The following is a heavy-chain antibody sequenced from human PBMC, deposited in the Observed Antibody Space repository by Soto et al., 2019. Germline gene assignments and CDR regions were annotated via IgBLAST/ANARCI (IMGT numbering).Heavy chain of an antibody. D-gene: IGHD3-3*01. CDR2: INPNSGGT. J-gene: IGHJ6*02. CDR3: ARDARRFLERGGYYYYDMDV. V-gene: IGHV1-2*04. Sequence: ASVKVSCKASGYTFTGYYMHWVRQAPGQGLEWMGWINPNSGGTNYAQKFQGWVTMTRDTSISTAYMELSRLRSDDTAVYYCARDARRFLERGGYYYYDMDVWGQGTTVTVSS. CDR1: GYTFTGYY.